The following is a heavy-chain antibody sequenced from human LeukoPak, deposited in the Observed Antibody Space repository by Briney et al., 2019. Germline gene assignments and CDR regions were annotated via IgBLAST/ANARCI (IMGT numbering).Heavy chain of an antibody. J-gene: IGHJ6*02. D-gene: IGHD6-13*01. CDR1: GFTFSSYA. Sequence: GGSLRLSCAASGFTFSSYAMSWVRQAPGKGLEWVSAISGSGGSTYYADSVKGRFTISRDNSKNTLYLQMNSLRDEDTAVYYCASSVVAAAEYYYYYGMDVWGQGTTVTVSS. CDR2: ISGSGGST. V-gene: IGHV3-23*01. CDR3: ASSVVAAAEYYYYYGMDV.